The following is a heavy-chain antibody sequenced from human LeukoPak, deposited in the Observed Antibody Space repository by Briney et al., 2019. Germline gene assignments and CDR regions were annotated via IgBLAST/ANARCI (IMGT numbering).Heavy chain of an antibody. V-gene: IGHV3-21*01. CDR1: GFTFSSYS. CDR2: ISSSSYI. D-gene: IGHD5-12*01. J-gene: IGHJ5*02. Sequence: SGGSLRLSCAASGFTFSSYSMNWVRQAPGKGLEWVSSISSSSYIYYADSVKGRFTISRDNAKNSLYLQMNSLRAEDTAVYYCARGLRRTPWFDPWGQGTLVTVSS. CDR3: ARGLRRTPWFDP.